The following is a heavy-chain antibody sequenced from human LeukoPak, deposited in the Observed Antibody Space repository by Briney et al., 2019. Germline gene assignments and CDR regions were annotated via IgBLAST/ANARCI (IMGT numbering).Heavy chain of an antibody. CDR3: ARDRAVAGIGLPRGSYYGMDV. Sequence: SQTLSLTCAISGDSASSNSAAWNWIRQSPSRGLEWLGRTYYRSKWYNDYAVSVKSRITINPDTSKNQFSLQLNSVTPEDTAVYYCARDRAVAGIGLPRGSYYGMDVWGQGTTVTVSS. D-gene: IGHD6-19*01. CDR1: GDSASSNSAA. J-gene: IGHJ6*02. CDR2: TYYRSKWYN. V-gene: IGHV6-1*01.